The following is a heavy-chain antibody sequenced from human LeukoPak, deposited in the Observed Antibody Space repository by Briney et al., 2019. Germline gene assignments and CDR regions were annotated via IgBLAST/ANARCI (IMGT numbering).Heavy chain of an antibody. J-gene: IGHJ4*02. V-gene: IGHV4-59*01. CDR2: IYYSGST. Sequence: SETLSLTCTVSGGSISSYYWSWIRQPPGKGLEWIGYIYYSGSTNYNPSLKSRVTISVDTSKNQFSLKLSSVTAADTAVYYCARSAAMVVDYWGQGTLVTVSS. CDR3: ARSAAMVVDY. D-gene: IGHD5-18*01. CDR1: GGSISSYY.